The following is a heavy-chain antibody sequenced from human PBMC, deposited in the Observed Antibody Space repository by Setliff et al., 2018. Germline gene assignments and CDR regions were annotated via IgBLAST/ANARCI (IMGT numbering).Heavy chain of an antibody. J-gene: IGHJ6*02. CDR3: VREGRNYYNGIDV. CDR1: GVSISSYF. V-gene: IGHV4-4*07. CDR2: VQVGGTS. Sequence: SETLSLTCTISGVSISSYFRSWLRQPAGKGLEWIGRVQVGGTSTYNPSLKSRVTTSVDTSKNQFSLRLTSVTAADTAVYYCVREGRNYYNGIDVWGQGTTVTVSS. D-gene: IGHD3-10*01.